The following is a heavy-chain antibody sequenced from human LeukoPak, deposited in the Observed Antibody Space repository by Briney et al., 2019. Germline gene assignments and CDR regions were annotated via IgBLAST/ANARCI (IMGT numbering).Heavy chain of an antibody. J-gene: IGHJ3*02. V-gene: IGHV3-74*01. D-gene: IGHD5-18*01. CDR1: GFTFSGYW. CDR3: VSDGYSYGFMLAFDI. Sequence: PGGSLRLSCAASGFTFSGYWMHWVRQAPGKGLVWVSRINSDGSSTSYADSVKGRFTISRDSAKNTLYLQMNSLRAEDTAVYYCVSDGYSYGFMLAFDIWGLGTRVTVSS. CDR2: INSDGSST.